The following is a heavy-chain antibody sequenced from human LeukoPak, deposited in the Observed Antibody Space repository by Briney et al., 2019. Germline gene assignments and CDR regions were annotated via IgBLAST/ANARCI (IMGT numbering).Heavy chain of an antibody. Sequence: PSETLSLTCTVSGGSISSSSYYWGWIRQPPGKGLEWIGSIYYSGSTYYNPSLKSRVTISVDTSKNQFSLKLSSVTAAGTAVYYCARTPYIAAAGTDAFDIWGQGTMVTVSS. CDR1: GGSISSSSYY. V-gene: IGHV4-39*01. J-gene: IGHJ3*02. CDR2: IYYSGST. CDR3: ARTPYIAAAGTDAFDI. D-gene: IGHD6-13*01.